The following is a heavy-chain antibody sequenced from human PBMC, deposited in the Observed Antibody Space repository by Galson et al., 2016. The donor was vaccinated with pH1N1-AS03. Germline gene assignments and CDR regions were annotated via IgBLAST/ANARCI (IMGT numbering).Heavy chain of an antibody. CDR2: INPNSGGT. Sequence: SVKVSCKASGYTFTGYYMNWLRQAPGQGLEWMGWINPNSGGTKLAQRFQGRVTMTRDTSISTAYMVLSGLTSGDTAVYYCGRGSNDYRDKRATDYWGQGTLVTVSS. D-gene: IGHD4-17*01. V-gene: IGHV1-2*02. CDR1: GYTFTGYY. CDR3: GRGSNDYRDKRATDY. J-gene: IGHJ4*02.